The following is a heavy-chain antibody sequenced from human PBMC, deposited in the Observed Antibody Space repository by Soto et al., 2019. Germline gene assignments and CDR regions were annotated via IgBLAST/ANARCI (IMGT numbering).Heavy chain of an antibody. CDR1: GYTFTTYD. V-gene: IGHV1-8*01. J-gene: IGHJ6*02. Sequence: ASVEVSCKXSGYTFTTYDINWVRQATGQGLEWMGWMSPNSGNTGYAQKFQGRVTMTRDTSISTAYMELSSLRSDDTAVYYCARQWELSGYYYGMDVWGQGTTVTVS. CDR2: MSPNSGNT. CDR3: ARQWELSGYYYGMDV. D-gene: IGHD1-26*01.